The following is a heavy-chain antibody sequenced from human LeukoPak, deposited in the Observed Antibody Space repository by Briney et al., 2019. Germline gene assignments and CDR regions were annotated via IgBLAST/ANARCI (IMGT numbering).Heavy chain of an antibody. CDR1: GFTFSIYW. CDR3: ARGGVVAAAGTGYYYYYMDV. D-gene: IGHD6-13*01. J-gene: IGHJ6*03. CDR2: IKQDGGEK. Sequence: GGSLRLSCAASGFTFSIYWMSWVRQAPGKGLEWLAYIKQDGGEKDYVDSVKGRLTISRDHAKNSLYLQMNSLRAEDTAVYYCARGGVVAAAGTGYYYYYMDVWGKGTTVTVSS. V-gene: IGHV3-7*01.